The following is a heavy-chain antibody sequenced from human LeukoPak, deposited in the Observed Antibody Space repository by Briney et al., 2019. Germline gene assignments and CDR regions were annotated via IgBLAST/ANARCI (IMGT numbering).Heavy chain of an antibody. CDR2: VSYLGNDK. D-gene: IGHD6-25*01. CDR3: ARPLERRLIHYFDF. CDR1: GFTFSIHG. Sequence: GGSLRLSCAASGFTFSIHGMNWVRQAPGKGLEWVAVVSYLGNDKFYADSVKGRFTISKDNSNNTVYLEINSLRSEDTAVYYCARPLERRLIHYFDFWGPGTLVTVSS. J-gene: IGHJ4*02. V-gene: IGHV3-30*03.